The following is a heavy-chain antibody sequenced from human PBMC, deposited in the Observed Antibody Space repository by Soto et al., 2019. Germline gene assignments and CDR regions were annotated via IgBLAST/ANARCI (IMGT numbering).Heavy chain of an antibody. CDR1: GYTFTDYY. D-gene: IGHD6-6*01. CDR3: ARSVSFITPRPDY. Sequence: WASVKVSCKASGYTFTDYYMHWLRQAPGQGLECMGWINPNNGDTNYAQKFQGRVTMTRDTSISTAYLEVSRLRSDDTAVYYCARSVSFITPRPDYWGQGTLVTVSS. V-gene: IGHV1-2*02. J-gene: IGHJ4*02. CDR2: INPNNGDT.